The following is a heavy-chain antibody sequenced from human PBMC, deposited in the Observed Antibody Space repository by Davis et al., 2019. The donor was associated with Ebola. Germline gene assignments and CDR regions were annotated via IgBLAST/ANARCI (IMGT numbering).Heavy chain of an antibody. CDR3: ARGHISGWYYYYYGMDV. V-gene: IGHV3-48*03. J-gene: IGHJ6*02. CDR1: GFTFSSYE. CDR2: ISSSGSTI. D-gene: IGHD6-19*01. Sequence: GESLKISCAASGFTFSSYEMNWVRQAPGKGLEWVSYISSSGSTIYYADSVKGRFTISRDNAKNTLYLQMNSLRAEDTAVYYCARGHISGWYYYYYGMDVWGQGTTVTVSS.